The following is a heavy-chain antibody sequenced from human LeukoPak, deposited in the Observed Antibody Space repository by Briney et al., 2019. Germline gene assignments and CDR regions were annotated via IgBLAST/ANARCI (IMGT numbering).Heavy chain of an antibody. V-gene: IGHV3-48*01. CDR3: AKDYYCSSTSCHARAFDI. Sequence: GGSLRLSCGASGLTFSTYSMNWVRQAPGKGLEWVSYISSDSGTIYYADSVKGRFTISRDNSKNTLYLQMNSLRAEDTAVYYCAKDYYCSSTSCHARAFDIWGQGTMVTVSS. D-gene: IGHD2-2*01. CDR2: ISSDSGTI. CDR1: GLTFSTYS. J-gene: IGHJ3*02.